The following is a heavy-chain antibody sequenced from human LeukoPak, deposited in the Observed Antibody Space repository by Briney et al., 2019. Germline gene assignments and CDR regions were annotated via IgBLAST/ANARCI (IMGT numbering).Heavy chain of an antibody. J-gene: IGHJ6*03. CDR1: GFTFSSYG. CDR3: ARARYASPGLYYMDV. Sequence: GRSLRLSCAASGFTFSSYGMHWVRQAPGKELEWVAVIWYDGSNKYYADSVKGRFTISRDNSKNTLYLQMNSLRAEDTAVYYCARARYASPGLYYMDVWGKGTTVTVSS. D-gene: IGHD3-9*01. V-gene: IGHV3-33*01. CDR2: IWYDGSNK.